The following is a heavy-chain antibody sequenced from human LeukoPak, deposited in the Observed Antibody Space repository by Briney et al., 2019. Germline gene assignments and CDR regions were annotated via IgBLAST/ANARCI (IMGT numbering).Heavy chain of an antibody. Sequence: KFQGRVTMTEDTSTDTAYMELSSLRSEDTAVYYCATESSGWYTHFDYWGQGTLVTVSS. J-gene: IGHJ4*02. V-gene: IGHV1-24*01. CDR3: ATESSGWYTHFDY. D-gene: IGHD6-19*01.